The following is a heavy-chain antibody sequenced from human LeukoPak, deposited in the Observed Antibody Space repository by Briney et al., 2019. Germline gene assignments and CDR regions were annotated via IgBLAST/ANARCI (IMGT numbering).Heavy chain of an antibody. CDR3: AKDYDSSGWAAFDI. Sequence: GGSLRLSCAVSGFSVTNNYMSWVRQAPGKGLEWVSVFYVGGATYYADSVKGRFTISRGNSKNTLYLQMNSLRAEDTAVYYCAKDYDSSGWAAFDIWGQGTMVTVSS. CDR1: GFSVTNNY. D-gene: IGHD3-22*01. J-gene: IGHJ3*02. V-gene: IGHV3-53*05. CDR2: FYVGGAT.